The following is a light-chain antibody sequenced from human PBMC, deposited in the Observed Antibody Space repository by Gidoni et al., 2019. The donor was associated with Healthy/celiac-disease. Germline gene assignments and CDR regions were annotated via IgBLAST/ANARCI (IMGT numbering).Light chain of an antibody. J-gene: IGKJ1*01. Sequence: IHMAQSPSSLSASVGDRGTITCRSSQSISSYVNWYQQKPGKAPNILIHAAARWQSRVTLRFSGSGSGTDSPLTISRLPPEDSVTYYWQQSYSTPRTFGQGTKVEIK. V-gene: IGKV1-39*01. CDR1: QSISSY. CDR3: QQSYSTPRT. CDR2: AAA.